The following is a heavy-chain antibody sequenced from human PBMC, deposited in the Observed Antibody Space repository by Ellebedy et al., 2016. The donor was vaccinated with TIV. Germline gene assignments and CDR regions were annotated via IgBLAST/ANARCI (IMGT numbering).Heavy chain of an antibody. V-gene: IGHV1-46*03. CDR2: IYPTSGAT. D-gene: IGHD4-17*01. CDR3: VRGTSVRSFTGVY. CDR1: GYTFTDYY. Sequence: ASVKVSCKASGYTFTDYYIHWVRQLPGQKFEWLGLIYPTSGATNYAQNLQDRITVTRDKSTATVYMDLTTLRSDDTAVYFCVRGTSVRSFTGVYWGQGTLVTVSS. J-gene: IGHJ4*02.